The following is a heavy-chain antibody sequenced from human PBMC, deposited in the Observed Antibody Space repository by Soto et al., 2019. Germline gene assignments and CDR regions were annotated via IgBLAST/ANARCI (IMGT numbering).Heavy chain of an antibody. Sequence: QVQLVQTGAEVKKPGASVKVSCKASGYTFTSYYMHWVRQAPGQGLEWMGIINPSGGSTSYAQKFQCRVTMTMDTSTSTVYMELSSLRSEDTAVYYCARALIAARNWFDPWGQGTLVTVSS. CDR3: ARALIAARNWFDP. CDR1: GYTFTSYY. D-gene: IGHD6-6*01. CDR2: INPSGGST. J-gene: IGHJ5*02. V-gene: IGHV1-46*01.